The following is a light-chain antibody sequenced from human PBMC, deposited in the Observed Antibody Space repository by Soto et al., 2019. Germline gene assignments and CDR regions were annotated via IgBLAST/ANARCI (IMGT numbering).Light chain of an antibody. CDR1: QSISPW. Sequence: DIQMTQSPSTLSASVGDRVTITCRASQSISPWLAWYQQKPGKAPKLLIYKASTLESGVPSRFSGSASGTEFTLTISSLQSDDFATYYCQQYDSSPWTFGQGTKVEIQ. CDR3: QQYDSSPWT. J-gene: IGKJ1*01. V-gene: IGKV1-5*03. CDR2: KAS.